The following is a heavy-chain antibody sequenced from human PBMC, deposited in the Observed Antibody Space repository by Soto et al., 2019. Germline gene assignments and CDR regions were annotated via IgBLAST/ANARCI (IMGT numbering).Heavy chain of an antibody. V-gene: IGHV1-2*02. Sequence: QVQLVQSGAEVKKPGASVKVSCKASGYTFTGYYMHWVRQAPGQGLEWMGWINPNSGGTNYAQKLQGRVTMTRDTSISTAYMELSRLRSDDTAVYYCARVGSSWAIYGMDVWGQGTTVTVSS. CDR1: GYTFTGYY. J-gene: IGHJ6*02. CDR2: INPNSGGT. D-gene: IGHD6-13*01. CDR3: ARVGSSWAIYGMDV.